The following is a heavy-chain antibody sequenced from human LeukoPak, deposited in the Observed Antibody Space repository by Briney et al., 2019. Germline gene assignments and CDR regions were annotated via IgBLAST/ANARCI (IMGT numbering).Heavy chain of an antibody. CDR1: GGSISSYY. CDR3: ARGYDFWSGKGGLDY. D-gene: IGHD3-3*01. CDR2: IYYSGST. V-gene: IGHV4-59*01. Sequence: SETLSLTCTVSGGSISSYYWSWIRQPPGKGLEWIGYIYYSGSTNYNPSLKSRVTISVDMSKNQFSLKLSSVTAADRAVYYCARGYDFWSGKGGLDYWGQGTLVTVSS. J-gene: IGHJ4*02.